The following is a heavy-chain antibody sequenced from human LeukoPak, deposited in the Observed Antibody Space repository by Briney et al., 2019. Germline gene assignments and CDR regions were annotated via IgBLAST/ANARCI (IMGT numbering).Heavy chain of an antibody. CDR2: IYYSGST. CDR3: ARNPRMTSSQMTTVDY. Sequence: SSETLSLTCAVYGGSFSGYYWSWIRQPPGKGLEWIGSIYYSGSTYYNPSLKSRVTISVDTSKNQFSLKLSSVTAADTAVYYCARNPRMTSSQMTTVDYWGQGTLVTVSS. CDR1: GGSFSGYY. D-gene: IGHD4-17*01. V-gene: IGHV4-34*01. J-gene: IGHJ4*02.